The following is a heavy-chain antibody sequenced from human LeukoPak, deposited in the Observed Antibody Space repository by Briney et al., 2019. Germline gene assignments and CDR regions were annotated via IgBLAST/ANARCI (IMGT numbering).Heavy chain of an antibody. CDR1: GGSISSYY. J-gene: IGHJ4*02. CDR3: ARGFIVATIHLDY. CDR2: IYYSGST. D-gene: IGHD5-12*01. V-gene: IGHV4-59*01. Sequence: SETLSLTCTVSGGSISSYYWSWIRQPPGKGLEWIGYIYYSGSTNYNPSLKSRVTISVDTSKNQFSLKLSSVTAADTAVYYCARGFIVATIHLDYCGQGTLVTVSS.